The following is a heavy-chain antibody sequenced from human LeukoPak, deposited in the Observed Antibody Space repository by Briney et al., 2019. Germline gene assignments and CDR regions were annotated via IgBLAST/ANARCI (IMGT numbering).Heavy chain of an antibody. CDR2: IYHSGST. J-gene: IGHJ6*02. Sequence: SETLSLTCTVSGGSISGYYWSWIRQPPGKGLEWIGYIYHSGSTNYNPSLKSRVTISVDTSKNQFSLRVSSVTAADTAVYYCARGEYSTSDFYYSGMDVWGQGTTVTVSS. V-gene: IGHV4-59*12. D-gene: IGHD6-13*01. CDR1: GGSISGYY. CDR3: ARGEYSTSDFYYSGMDV.